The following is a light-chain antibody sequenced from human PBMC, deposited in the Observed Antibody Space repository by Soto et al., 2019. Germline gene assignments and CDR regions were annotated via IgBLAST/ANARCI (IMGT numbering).Light chain of an antibody. CDR1: NSNIGRYS. CDR2: SDD. V-gene: IGLV1-44*01. Sequence: QSVLPQPPSLSGTPGQRGTISCSGSNSNIGRYSVNWYQHFPGTAPKILIYSDDERPSGVPDRFSGSKSGTSASLAISGLQSEDEAEYYCAAWDDNLNGPLFGGGTEVTVL. CDR3: AAWDDNLNGPL. J-gene: IGLJ3*02.